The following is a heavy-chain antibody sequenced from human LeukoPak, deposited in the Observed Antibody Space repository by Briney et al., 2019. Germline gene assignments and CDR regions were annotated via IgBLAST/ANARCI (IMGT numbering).Heavy chain of an antibody. CDR1: GYTFTSYA. J-gene: IGHJ6*02. CDR2: INAGNGNT. Sequence: GASVKVSCKASGYTFTSYAMHWVRQAPGQRLEWMGWINAGNGNTKYSQKFQGRVTITRDTSASTAYMELSSLRSEDTAVYYCSRDGTGRHLTEYYGMDVWGQGTTVTVSS. D-gene: IGHD1-26*01. V-gene: IGHV1-3*01. CDR3: SRDGTGRHLTEYYGMDV.